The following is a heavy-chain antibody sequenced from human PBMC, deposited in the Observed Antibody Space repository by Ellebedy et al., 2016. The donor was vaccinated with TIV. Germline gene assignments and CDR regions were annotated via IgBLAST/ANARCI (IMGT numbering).Heavy chain of an antibody. D-gene: IGHD5-24*01. V-gene: IGHV4-61*08. Sequence: MPSETLSLTCTVSGGSLSSGDYYRNWIRQPPGKGLEWIAYVHYRGYTNYNPSLESRVAISLDPSKNQVSLKLTSVTAADTAVYYSAREGIDGYNYFDYWGRGALVTVSS. CDR3: AREGIDGYNYFDY. CDR1: GGSLSSGDYY. CDR2: VHYRGYT. J-gene: IGHJ4*02.